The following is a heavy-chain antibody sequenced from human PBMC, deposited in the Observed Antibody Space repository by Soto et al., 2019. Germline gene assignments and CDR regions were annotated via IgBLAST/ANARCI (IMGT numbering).Heavy chain of an antibody. CDR3: ARSGYSSGWSFRPALDYYGMDV. Sequence: QVQLVQSGAEVKKPGASVKVSCKASGYTFTSYAMHWVRQAPGQRLEWMGWINAGNGNTKYSQKFQGRVTITRATSAGTAYMELSSLRSEDTAVYYCARSGYSSGWSFRPALDYYGMDVWGQGTTVTVSS. J-gene: IGHJ6*02. D-gene: IGHD6-19*01. CDR2: INAGNGNT. CDR1: GYTFTSYA. V-gene: IGHV1-3*01.